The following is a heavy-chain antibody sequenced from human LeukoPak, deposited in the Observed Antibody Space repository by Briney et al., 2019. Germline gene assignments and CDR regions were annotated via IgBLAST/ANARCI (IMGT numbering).Heavy chain of an antibody. CDR1: GGSISSYY. CDR2: IYYSGST. V-gene: IGHV4-59*12. J-gene: IGHJ6*02. Sequence: PSETLSLTCTVSGGSISSYYWSWIRQPPGKGLEWIGYIYYSGSTNYNPSLKSRVTISVDTSKNQFSLKLSSVTAADTAVYYCARAVPRYFGGMDVWGQGTTVTVSS. D-gene: IGHD3-9*01. CDR3: ARAVPRYFGGMDV.